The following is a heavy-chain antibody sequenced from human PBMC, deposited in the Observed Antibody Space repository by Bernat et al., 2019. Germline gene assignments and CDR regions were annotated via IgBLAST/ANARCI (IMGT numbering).Heavy chain of an antibody. D-gene: IGHD2-2*01. CDR1: GFTFSSYG. Sequence: GGAGGGGGEPGRGLRRSCAASGFTFSSYGMRWVRQAPGKGLECVAVISYGGSNTYYADSVKGRFTISSDNSKNTLYLQMHSLRAEETAVYYCATGAPVRYWSSTGCSNYYYYYGMDVWGQGTTVTVSS. CDR3: ATGAPVRYWSSTGCSNYYYYYGMDV. J-gene: IGHJ6*02. CDR2: ISYGGSNT. V-gene: IGHV3-30*03.